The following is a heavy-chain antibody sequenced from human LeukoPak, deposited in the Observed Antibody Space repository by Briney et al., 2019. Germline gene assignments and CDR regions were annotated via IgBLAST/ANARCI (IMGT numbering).Heavy chain of an antibody. CDR2: ISAYNGNT. J-gene: IGHJ4*02. V-gene: IGHV1-69*13. CDR3: ARARNDYFDY. Sequence: SVKVSCKASGGTFSSYAISWVRQAPGQGLEWMGWISAYNGNTNYAQKFQGRVTITADESTSTAYMELSSLRSEDTAVYYCARARNDYFDYWGQGTLVTVSS. CDR1: GGTFSSYA.